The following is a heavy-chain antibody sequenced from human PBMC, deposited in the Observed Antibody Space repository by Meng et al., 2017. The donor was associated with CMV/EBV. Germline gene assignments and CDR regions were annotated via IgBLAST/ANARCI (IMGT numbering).Heavy chain of an antibody. CDR1: GGSISSSSYY. J-gene: IGHJ4*02. Sequence: SETLSLTCTVSGGSISSSSYYWGWLRQPPRKGLEWIGSINYRGSTYYNPSLKSRVTISVDTSKNQVSLKLSSVTAADTAVYYCARSYEFWSGYYFDYWGQGTLVTVSS. D-gene: IGHD3-3*01. CDR2: INYRGST. CDR3: ARSYEFWSGYYFDY. V-gene: IGHV4-39*01.